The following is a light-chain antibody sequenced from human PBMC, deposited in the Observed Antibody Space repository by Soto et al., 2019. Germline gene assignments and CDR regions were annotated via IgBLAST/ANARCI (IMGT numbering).Light chain of an antibody. J-gene: IGKJ1*01. CDR1: QTIYSW. V-gene: IGKV1-5*03. CDR2: KAS. Sequence: DIQMTQSPSTLSASVGDRVTLTCRASQTIYSWLAWYQQKPGKAPNLLIYKASTLESGVPSRFSGSGSGTAFTLTISSLQPDDFATYYCQQYHSSPPWTFGQGTKVEIK. CDR3: QQYHSSPPWT.